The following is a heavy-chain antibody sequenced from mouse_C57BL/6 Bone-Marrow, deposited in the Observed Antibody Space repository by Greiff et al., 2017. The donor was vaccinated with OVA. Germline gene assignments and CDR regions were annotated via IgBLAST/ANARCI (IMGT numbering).Heavy chain of an antibody. J-gene: IGHJ3*01. Sequence: VQLQQSGAELARPGASVKLSCKASGYTFTSYGISWVKQRTGQGLEWIGEIYPRSGNTYYNEKFKGKATLTADKSSSTAYMELRSLTSEDSAVYFCARWGPTVVAPPWFAYWGQGTLVTVSA. V-gene: IGHV1-81*01. D-gene: IGHD1-1*01. CDR1: GYTFTSYG. CDR3: ARWGPTVVAPPWFAY. CDR2: IYPRSGNT.